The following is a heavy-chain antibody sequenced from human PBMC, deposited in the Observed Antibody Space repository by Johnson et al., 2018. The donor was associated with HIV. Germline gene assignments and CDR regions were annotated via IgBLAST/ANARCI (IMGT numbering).Heavy chain of an antibody. Sequence: VQLVESGGGVVRPGGSLRVSCVASGFTFNDYDMSWVRQAPGKGLEWVSGINWNGGSTGYGDSVKGRFTISRDNAKNSLYLQMNSLRAEDTALYYCARGLRGYSYIDIWGQGTMVTVS. D-gene: IGHD5-18*01. J-gene: IGHJ3*02. V-gene: IGHV3-20*04. CDR3: ARGLRGYSYIDI. CDR2: INWNGGST. CDR1: GFTFNDYD.